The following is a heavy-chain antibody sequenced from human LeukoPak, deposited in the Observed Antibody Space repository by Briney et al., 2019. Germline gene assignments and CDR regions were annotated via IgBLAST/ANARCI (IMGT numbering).Heavy chain of an antibody. V-gene: IGHV4-34*01. J-gene: IGHJ4*02. D-gene: IGHD5-24*01. CDR3: ARGPRGGYNYNFDY. Sequence: PSETLSLTCAVYGGSFSGYYWSWIRQPPGKGLEWIGEINHSGSTNYNPSLKSRVTISVDTSKNQFSLKLSSVTAADTAVYYCARGPRGGYNYNFDYWGQGTLVTVSS. CDR1: GGSFSGYY. CDR2: INHSGST.